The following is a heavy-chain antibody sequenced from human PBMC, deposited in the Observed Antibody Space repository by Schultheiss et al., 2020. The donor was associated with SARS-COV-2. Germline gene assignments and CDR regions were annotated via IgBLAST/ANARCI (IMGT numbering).Heavy chain of an antibody. V-gene: IGHV4-31*03. CDR2: IYYSGST. Sequence: SETLSLTCTVSGGSISSGGYYWSWIRQHPGKGLEWIGYIYYSGSTYYNPSLKSRVTISVDTSKNQFSLKLSSVTAADTAVYYCARGIAARPGGPEDYWGQGTLVTVSS. CDR1: GGSISSGGYY. J-gene: IGHJ4*02. D-gene: IGHD6-6*01. CDR3: ARGIAARPGGPEDY.